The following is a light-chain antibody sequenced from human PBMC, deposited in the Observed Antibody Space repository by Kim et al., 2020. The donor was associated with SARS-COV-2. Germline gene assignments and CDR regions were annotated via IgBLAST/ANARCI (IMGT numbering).Light chain of an antibody. J-gene: IGLJ3*02. CDR3: QAWDSSTAGV. V-gene: IGLV3-1*01. Sequence: SPGQTASITCAGDKLGDKYACWYQQKPGQSPVLVIYQDSKRPSGIPERVSGSNSGNTATLTISGTQAMDEADYYCQAWDSSTAGVFGGGTKLTVL. CDR1: KLGDKY. CDR2: QDS.